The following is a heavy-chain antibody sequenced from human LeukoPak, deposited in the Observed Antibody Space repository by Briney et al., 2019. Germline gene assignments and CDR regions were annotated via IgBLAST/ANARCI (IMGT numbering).Heavy chain of an antibody. Sequence: SETLSLTYAVYGGSFSGYYWSWIRQPPGKGLEGIGEINHSGSTNYNPSLKSRVTISVDTSKNQFSLKLSSVTAADTAVYYCARGEGYYDSSGYHGYYWGQGTLVTVSS. CDR2: INHSGST. D-gene: IGHD3-22*01. CDR1: GGSFSGYY. CDR3: ARGEGYYDSSGYHGYY. V-gene: IGHV4-34*01. J-gene: IGHJ4*02.